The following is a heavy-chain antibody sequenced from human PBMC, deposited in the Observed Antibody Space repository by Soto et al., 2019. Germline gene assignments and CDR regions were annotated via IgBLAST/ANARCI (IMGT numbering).Heavy chain of an antibody. CDR2: ISNDGSNK. CDR3: AKGFRNYWAFGY. J-gene: IGHJ4*02. Sequence: QVHLVESGGGVVQPGRSLRLSCAASGFSFSTYGMHWVRQAPGKGLEWVAFISNDGSNKYYADSVKGRFTISRDNSTNTLYLKMNSLGAEDTAVYYCAKGFRNYWAFGYWGQGTLVTVSS. V-gene: IGHV3-30*18. CDR1: GFSFSTYG. D-gene: IGHD1-7*01.